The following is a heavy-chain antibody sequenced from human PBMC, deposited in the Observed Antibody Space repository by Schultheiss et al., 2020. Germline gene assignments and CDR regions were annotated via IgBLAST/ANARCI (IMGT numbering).Heavy chain of an antibody. CDR2: VTGDGSTT. CDR1: GFAFSSNW. D-gene: IGHD3-9*01. CDR3: ARDFDWVTNI. J-gene: IGHJ3*02. V-gene: IGHV3-74*01. Sequence: GGSLRLSCAASGFAFSSNWIHWVRQAPGKGLVWVSLVTGDGSTTGYADPVKGRFTISRDNAKNTVYLQMSSLRAEDTAVYYCARDFDWVTNIWGQGTVVTVSS.